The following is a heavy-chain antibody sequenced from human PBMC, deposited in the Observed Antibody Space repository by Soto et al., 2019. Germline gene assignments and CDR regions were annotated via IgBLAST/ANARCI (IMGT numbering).Heavy chain of an antibody. CDR2: INHSGST. CDR3: ARAEGGIFDY. J-gene: IGHJ4*02. Sequence: SETLSLTCAVYGGSFSGYFWTWIRQPPGTGLEWIGEINHSGSTNYNPSLKSRVTISVDTSKSQFSLKLTSVTAADTAVYYCARAEGGIFDYWGQGTLVTVS. V-gene: IGHV4-34*01. CDR1: GGSFSGYF.